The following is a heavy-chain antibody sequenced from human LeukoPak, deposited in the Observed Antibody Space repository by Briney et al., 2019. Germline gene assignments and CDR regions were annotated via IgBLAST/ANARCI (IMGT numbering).Heavy chain of an antibody. CDR3: AKGGWYLDV. CDR1: GGSIRGSY. Sequence: SETLSLTCTLSGGSIRGSYCSWLRQPPGKGLEWFGYVSDSGDAKYNPSLKGRIMMSVDTSKNQFSLKLTSVTAADTAVYYCAKGGWYLDVWGRGSLVTVSS. V-gene: IGHV4-59*08. CDR2: VSDSGDA. J-gene: IGHJ2*01.